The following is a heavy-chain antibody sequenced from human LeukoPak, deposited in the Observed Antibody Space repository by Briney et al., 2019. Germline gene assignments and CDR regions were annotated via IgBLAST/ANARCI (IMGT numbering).Heavy chain of an antibody. CDR2: IYYSGST. CDR1: GGSISSYY. CDR3: ARGDNAAAGAPDY. Sequence: SETLSLTCTVSGGSISSYYWSWIRQPPGKGLEWIGYIYYSGSTNHNPSLKSRVTISVDTSKNQFSLKLSSVTAADTAVYYCARGDNAAAGAPDYWGQGTLVTVSS. J-gene: IGHJ4*02. V-gene: IGHV4-59*01. D-gene: IGHD6-13*01.